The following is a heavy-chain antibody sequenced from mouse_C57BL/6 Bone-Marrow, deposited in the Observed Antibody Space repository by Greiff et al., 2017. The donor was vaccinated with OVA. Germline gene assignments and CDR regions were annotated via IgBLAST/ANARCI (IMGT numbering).Heavy chain of an antibody. V-gene: IGHV5-2*01. Sequence: EVQLQQSGGGLVQPGESLKLSCESNEYEFPSHDMSWVRKTPEKRLELVAAINSDGGSTYYPDTMERRFIISRDNTKKTLYLQMSSLRSEDTALYYCARQRPPITTVADYWGQGTTLTVSS. CDR3: ARQRPPITTVADY. CDR2: INSDGGST. J-gene: IGHJ2*01. D-gene: IGHD1-1*01. CDR1: EYEFPSHD.